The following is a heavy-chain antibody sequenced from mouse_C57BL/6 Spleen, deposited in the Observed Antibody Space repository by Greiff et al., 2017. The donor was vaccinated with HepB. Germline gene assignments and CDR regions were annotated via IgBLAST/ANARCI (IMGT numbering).Heavy chain of an antibody. CDR2: IDPETGGT. J-gene: IGHJ3*01. CDR3: TNDYGFAY. V-gene: IGHV1-15*01. D-gene: IGHD2-4*01. CDR1: GYTFTDYE. Sequence: QVQLQQSGAELVRPGASVTLSCTASGYTFTDYEMHWVKQTPVHGLEWIGAIDPETGGTAYNQKFKGKALLTADKSSSTAYMELRSLTSEDSAVYYCTNDYGFAYWGQGTLVTVSA.